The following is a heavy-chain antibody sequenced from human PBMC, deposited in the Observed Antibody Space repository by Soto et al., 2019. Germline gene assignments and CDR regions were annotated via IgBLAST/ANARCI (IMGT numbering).Heavy chain of an antibody. CDR2: TRNKANSYTT. CDR1: GFTFSDHS. Sequence: EVQLVESGGGLVQPGGSKRLSCAASGFTFSDHSMDWVRQAPGKGLEWVGRTRNKANSYTTEYAASVKGRFTISRDDSKNSLYLQMNSLKTEDTAVYYCTRLAPDWGQGTLVTVSS. V-gene: IGHV3-72*01. CDR3: TRLAPD. J-gene: IGHJ4*02.